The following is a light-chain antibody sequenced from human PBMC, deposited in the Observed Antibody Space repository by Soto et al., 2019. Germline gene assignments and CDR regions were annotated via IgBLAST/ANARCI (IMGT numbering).Light chain of an antibody. CDR1: QSVSSSY. V-gene: IGKV3-20*01. CDR3: QQYGSSLQT. J-gene: IGKJ1*01. CDR2: GAS. Sequence: EIVLTQSPGTLSLSPGERATLSCRASQSVSSSYLAWYQQKAGQAPRLLIYGASSRATGIPDRFNGSGSGTDFTLTISRLEPEDFAVYYCQQYGSSLQTFGQGTKVEIK.